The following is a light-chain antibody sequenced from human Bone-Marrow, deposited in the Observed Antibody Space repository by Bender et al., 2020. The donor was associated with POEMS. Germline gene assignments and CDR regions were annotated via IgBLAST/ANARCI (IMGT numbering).Light chain of an antibody. CDR2: YDD. CDR3: SSWDDSLSGWV. CDR1: NSNIGNNV. J-gene: IGLJ3*02. Sequence: QSVLTQPPSASGTPGQSVIISCSGSNSNIGNNVVQWYQVVPGKAPKLLIYYDDMLPSGVPARFSGSKSGTSASLAISDIQSEDEGDYYCSSWDDSLSGWVFGGGTKLTVL. V-gene: IGLV1-36*01.